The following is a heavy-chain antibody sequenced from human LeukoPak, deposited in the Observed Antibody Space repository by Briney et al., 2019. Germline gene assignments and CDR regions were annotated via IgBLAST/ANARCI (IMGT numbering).Heavy chain of an antibody. CDR1: GYTFTNYY. J-gene: IGHJ4*02. D-gene: IGHD6-13*01. Sequence: GASVKVSCKASGYTFTNYYSHWVRQAPGQGLEWMGIIDPNDAWTRYLEKFQGRLTLTRDRLTSTVYMNLDSLRSDDTAVYYCARDERTAEGARDFDFWGQGTLVTVSS. CDR2: IDPNDAWT. CDR3: ARDERTAEGARDFDF. V-gene: IGHV1-46*01.